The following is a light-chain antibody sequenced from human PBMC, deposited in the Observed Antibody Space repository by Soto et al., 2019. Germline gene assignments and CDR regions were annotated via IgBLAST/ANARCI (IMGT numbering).Light chain of an antibody. J-gene: IGKJ1*01. CDR3: QQYVNSPPWT. V-gene: IGKV3-20*01. CDR1: QSVSSRS. Sequence: EILLTQSPGTLSLSPGERATLSCRASQSVSSRSLAWYQQKPGQAPRLLISGASSRASGIRDRFSGGGSGTDFTLTISRLEPEDFAVYYCQQYVNSPPWTFGQGTRVEIK. CDR2: GAS.